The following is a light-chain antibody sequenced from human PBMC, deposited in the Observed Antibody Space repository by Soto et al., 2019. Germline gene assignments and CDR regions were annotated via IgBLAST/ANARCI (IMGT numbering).Light chain of an antibody. J-gene: IGKJ5*01. CDR2: GAS. CDR1: QPISRN. CDR3: QQRSNWRIT. V-gene: IGKV3-15*01. Sequence: EIVMTQSPATLSVSPGQGATLSCRASQPISRNLAWYQQKPGQAPRLLIYGASTRATDIPGRFSGGGSGTEFTLTISSLQSEDVATYYCQQRSNWRITFGQGTRLEIK.